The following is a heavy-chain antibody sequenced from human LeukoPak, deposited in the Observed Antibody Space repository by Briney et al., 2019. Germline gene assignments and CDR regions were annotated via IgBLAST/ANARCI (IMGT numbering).Heavy chain of an antibody. Sequence: KPSETLSLTCTVSGYSISSGYYWGWIRQPPGKGLEWIGSIYHSGSTYYNPSLKSRVTISVDTSKNQFSLKLSSVTAADTAVYYCAEERGSNSVGHPFDYWGQGTLVTVSS. J-gene: IGHJ4*02. CDR1: GYSISSGYY. CDR2: IYHSGST. CDR3: AEERGSNSVGHPFDY. V-gene: IGHV4-38-2*02. D-gene: IGHD1-26*01.